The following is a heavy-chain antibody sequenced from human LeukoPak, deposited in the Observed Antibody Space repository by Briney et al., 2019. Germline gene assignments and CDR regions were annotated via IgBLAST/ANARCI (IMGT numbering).Heavy chain of an antibody. J-gene: IGHJ4*02. CDR2: IYSGGST. V-gene: IGHV3-53*01. D-gene: IGHD6-13*01. Sequence: GGSLRLSCAASGFTVSSNYMSWVRQAPGKGLEWASVIYSGGSTYYADSVKGRFTISRDNSKNTLYLQMNSLRAEDTAVYYCANGYSSTWYNYWGQGTLVTVSS. CDR1: GFTVSSNY. CDR3: ANGYSSTWYNY.